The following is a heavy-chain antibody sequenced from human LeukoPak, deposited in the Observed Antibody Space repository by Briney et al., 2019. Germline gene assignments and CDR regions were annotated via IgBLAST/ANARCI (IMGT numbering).Heavy chain of an antibody. J-gene: IGHJ4*02. D-gene: IGHD3-3*01. CDR2: ISSSGNT. Sequence: GSLRLSCAASGFTFGDYYMSWIRQPPGKGLEWIGGISSSGNTYYNPSLKSRITISIDTSKNHFSLKLSSVTAADTAVYYCARLGAGPTYYDFWSGYSSFYFDYWGQGTLVTVSS. CDR1: GFTFGDYY. CDR3: ARLGAGPTYYDFWSGYSSFYFDY. V-gene: IGHV4-34*01.